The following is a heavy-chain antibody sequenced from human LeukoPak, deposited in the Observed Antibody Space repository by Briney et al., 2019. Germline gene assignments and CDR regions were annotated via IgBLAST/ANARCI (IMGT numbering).Heavy chain of an antibody. D-gene: IGHD2-21*01. Sequence: GGSLRLSCAASGFTINSNYMSWVRQAPGKGLEWVSVIYSGGSTYYADSVKGRFTISRDNSKNTLYLQMNSLRAEDTAVYYCARDQAYGYFDYWGQGTLVTVSS. CDR2: IYSGGST. CDR3: ARDQAYGYFDY. J-gene: IGHJ4*02. V-gene: IGHV3-53*01. CDR1: GFTINSNY.